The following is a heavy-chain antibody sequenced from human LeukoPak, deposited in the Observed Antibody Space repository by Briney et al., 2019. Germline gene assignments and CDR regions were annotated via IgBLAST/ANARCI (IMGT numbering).Heavy chain of an antibody. CDR3: ARGHYSYGYSG. CDR1: GGSISSGGYS. D-gene: IGHD5-18*01. V-gene: IGHV4-30-2*01. J-gene: IGHJ4*02. Sequence: SQTLSLTCAVSGGSISSGGYSWSWIRQPPGEGLGWLGYIYHSGSTYYNPSLKSRVTISVDRSKNQSSLKLSSVTAADTAVYYCARGHYSYGYSGWGQGTLVTVSS. CDR2: IYHSGST.